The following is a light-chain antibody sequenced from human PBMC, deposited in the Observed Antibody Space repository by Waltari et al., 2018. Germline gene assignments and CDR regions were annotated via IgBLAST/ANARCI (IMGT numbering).Light chain of an antibody. Sequence: SSELPQDPAVSVALGQSVRITCQGDSLRDYYASWYQQKPGQATRLVIYGKNNRPSVIPHRSSGSSSGNTVSLTITGTQAEDEADYYCYARYSRRNRLFVGGTKLTV. CDR1: SLRDYY. J-gene: IGLJ3*02. V-gene: IGLV3-19*01. CDR2: GKN. CDR3: YARYSRRNRL.